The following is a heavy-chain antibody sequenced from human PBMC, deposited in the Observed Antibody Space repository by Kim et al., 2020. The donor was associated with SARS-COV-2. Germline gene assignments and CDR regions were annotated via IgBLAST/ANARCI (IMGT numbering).Heavy chain of an antibody. V-gene: IGHV3-23*01. CDR3: ATCGSYASSSYFDL. CDR1: GFTFSSYA. Sequence: GGSLRLSCAASGFTFSSYAMSWVRQAPGKGLEWVSGISGSGGSTYYADSVKGRFTISRDNSKNTLYLQMNSLRAEDTALYYCATCGSYASSSYFDLWGRGTLVTVSP. J-gene: IGHJ2*01. CDR2: ISGSGGST. D-gene: IGHD1-26*01.